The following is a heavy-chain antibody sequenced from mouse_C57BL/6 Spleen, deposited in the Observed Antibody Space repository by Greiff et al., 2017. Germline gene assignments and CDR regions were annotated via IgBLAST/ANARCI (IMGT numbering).Heavy chain of an antibody. CDR1: GYTFTSYW. Sequence: VQLQQPGAELVKPGASVKVSCKASGYTFTSYWMHWVKQRPGQGLEWIGRIHPSDSDTNYNQKFKGKATLTVDKSSSTAYMQLSSLTSVESAVSYCAFYYNYPWFAYWGQGTLVTVSA. CDR2: IHPSDSDT. V-gene: IGHV1-74*01. D-gene: IGHD2-12*01. CDR3: AFYYNYPWFAY. J-gene: IGHJ3*01.